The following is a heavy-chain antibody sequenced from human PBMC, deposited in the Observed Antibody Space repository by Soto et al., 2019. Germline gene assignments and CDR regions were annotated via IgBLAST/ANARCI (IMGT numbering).Heavy chain of an antibody. CDR1: GFTFSNAW. CDR2: IKSKTDGGTT. J-gene: IGHJ5*02. Sequence: GGSLRLSCAASGFTFSNAWMNWVRQAPGKGLEWVGRIKSKTDGGTTDYAAPVKGRFTISRDDSKNTLYLQMNSLKTEDTAVYYCTRERGYSYGFILSRRRNWFDPWGQGTLVTVSS. D-gene: IGHD5-18*01. V-gene: IGHV3-15*07. CDR3: TRERGYSYGFILSRRRNWFDP.